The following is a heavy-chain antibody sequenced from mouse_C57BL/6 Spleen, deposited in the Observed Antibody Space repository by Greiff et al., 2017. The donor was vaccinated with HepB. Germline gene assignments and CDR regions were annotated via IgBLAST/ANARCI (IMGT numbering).Heavy chain of an antibody. CDR2: FYPGSGSI. CDR1: GYTFTEYT. D-gene: IGHD2-12*01. V-gene: IGHV1-62-2*01. J-gene: IGHJ1*03. CDR3: ARHEDHESYFSGWYFDV. Sequence: QVQLQQSGAELVKPGASVKLSCKASGYTFTEYTIHWVKQRSGQGLEWIGWFYPGSGSIKYNEKFKDKATLTADKSSSTVYMELSSLTSEDSAVYFCARHEDHESYFSGWYFDVWGTGTTVTVSS.